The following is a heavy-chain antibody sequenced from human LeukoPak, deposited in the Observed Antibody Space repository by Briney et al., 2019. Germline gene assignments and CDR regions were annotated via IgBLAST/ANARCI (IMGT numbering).Heavy chain of an antibody. CDR3: ASNDYRDEGIDS. CDR2: IYSGGST. D-gene: IGHD4-17*01. Sequence: PGGSLRLSCAASGFTVSSNYMSWVRQAPGKGLEWVSVIYSGGSTYYADSVKGRFTISRDNSKNTLYLQMNSLRAEDTAVYYCASNDYRDEGIDSWGQGTLVTVSS. V-gene: IGHV3-53*01. CDR1: GFTVSSNY. J-gene: IGHJ4*02.